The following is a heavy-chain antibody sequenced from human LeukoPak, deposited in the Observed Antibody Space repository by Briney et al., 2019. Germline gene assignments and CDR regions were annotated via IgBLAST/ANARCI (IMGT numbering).Heavy chain of an antibody. D-gene: IGHD3-22*01. CDR2: IYYSGST. J-gene: IGHJ6*02. V-gene: IGHV4-59*08. Sequence: PSETLSLTCTVSGGSISSYYWSWIRQPPGKGLEWIGYIYYSGSTNYNPSLKSRVTISVDTSKNQFSLKLSSVTAADTAEYYCARFVYSSGSMDVWGQGTTVTVSS. CDR1: GGSISSYY. CDR3: ARFVYSSGSMDV.